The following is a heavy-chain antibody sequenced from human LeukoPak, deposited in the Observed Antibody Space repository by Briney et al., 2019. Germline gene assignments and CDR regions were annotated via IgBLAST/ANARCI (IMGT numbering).Heavy chain of an antibody. Sequence: GASVKVSCKASGYTFTNYYMHWVRQAPGQGLEWMGIINPSGGSTSYAQKFQGRVTMTRDTSTSTVYMELSSLRSEDTAVYYCARELARATPYYYGMDVWGQGTTVTVSS. D-gene: IGHD6-6*01. CDR1: GYTFTNYY. J-gene: IGHJ6*02. V-gene: IGHV1-46*01. CDR2: INPSGGST. CDR3: ARELARATPYYYGMDV.